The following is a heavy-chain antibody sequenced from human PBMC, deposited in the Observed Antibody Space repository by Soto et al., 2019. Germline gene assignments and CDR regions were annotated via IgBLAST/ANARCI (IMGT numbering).Heavy chain of an antibody. CDR2: IIPIFGTA. D-gene: IGHD6-19*01. CDR1: GCTFSSYA. J-gene: IGHJ4*02. V-gene: IGHV1-69*01. CDR3: ARHYSSGWPLVGY. Sequence: KVSCKASGCTFSSYAISWVRQAPGQGLEWMGGIIPIFGTANYAQKFQGRVTITADESTSTAYMELSSLRSEDTAVYYCARHYSSGWPLVGYWGQGTLVTVSS.